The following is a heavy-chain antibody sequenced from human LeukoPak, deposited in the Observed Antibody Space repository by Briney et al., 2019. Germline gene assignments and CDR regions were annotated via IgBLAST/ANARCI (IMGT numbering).Heavy chain of an antibody. J-gene: IGHJ5*02. D-gene: IGHD3-3*01. CDR1: GYTFTSYD. Sequence: GASVKVSCKASGYTFTSYDINWVRQATGQGLEWMGWMNPNSGNTGYAQKFQGRVTMTRNTSISTAYMELSSLRSEDPAVYYCARVLRFLRDGAVDPWGQGTLVTVSS. CDR3: ARVLRFLRDGAVDP. CDR2: MNPNSGNT. V-gene: IGHV1-8*01.